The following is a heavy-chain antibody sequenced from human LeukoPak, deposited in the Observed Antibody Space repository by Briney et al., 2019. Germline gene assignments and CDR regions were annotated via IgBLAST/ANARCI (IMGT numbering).Heavy chain of an antibody. CDR2: MSPNSGNT. Sequence: ASVKVSCKASGYTFTSYDINWVRQATGQGLEWMGWMSPNSGNTGYAQKFQGRVTMTRNTSISTAYMELSSLRSEDTAVCYCARVSAAVAAAYWGQGTLVTVSS. V-gene: IGHV1-8*01. J-gene: IGHJ4*02. D-gene: IGHD6-19*01. CDR3: ARVSAAVAAAY. CDR1: GYTFTSYD.